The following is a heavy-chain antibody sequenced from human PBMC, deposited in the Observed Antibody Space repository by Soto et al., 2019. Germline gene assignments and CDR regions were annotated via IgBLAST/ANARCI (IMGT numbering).Heavy chain of an antibody. Sequence: SETLSLTCTVSGGSISSGGYYWSWIRQHPGKGLEWIGYIYYSGSTYYNPSLKSRVTISVDTSKNQFSLKLSSVTAADTAVYYCARDSSGRDGYNPFEYWGQGTLVTVSS. D-gene: IGHD5-12*01. CDR1: GGSISSGGYY. CDR2: IYYSGST. J-gene: IGHJ4*02. CDR3: ARDSSGRDGYNPFEY. V-gene: IGHV4-31*03.